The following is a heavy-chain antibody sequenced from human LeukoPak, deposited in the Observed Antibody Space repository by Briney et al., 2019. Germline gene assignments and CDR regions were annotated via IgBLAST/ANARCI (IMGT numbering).Heavy chain of an antibody. CDR1: GGTFSSYA. V-gene: IGHV1-69*13. D-gene: IGHD5-18*01. Sequence: ASVKVSCKASGGTFSSYAISWVRQAPGQGLEWMGGIIPIFGTANYAQKFQGRVTITADESTSTAYMELSSLRSEDTAVYYCARGEDTAMVTWFDPWGQGTLVTVSS. CDR3: ARGEDTAMVTWFDP. J-gene: IGHJ5*02. CDR2: IIPIFGTA.